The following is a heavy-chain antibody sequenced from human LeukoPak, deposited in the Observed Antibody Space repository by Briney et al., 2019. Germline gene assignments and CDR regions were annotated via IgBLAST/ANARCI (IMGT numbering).Heavy chain of an antibody. D-gene: IGHD3-9*01. CDR1: GFTFSSYA. J-gene: IGHJ5*02. V-gene: IGHV3-7*03. CDR3: ARVLRYFDWLGKFDP. Sequence: GGSLRLSCAASGFTFSSYAMSWVRQVPGKGLEWVANIKQDGSEKYYVDSVKGRFTISRDNAKNSLYLQMNSLRAEDTAVYYCARVLRYFDWLGKFDPWGQGTLVTVSS. CDR2: IKQDGSEK.